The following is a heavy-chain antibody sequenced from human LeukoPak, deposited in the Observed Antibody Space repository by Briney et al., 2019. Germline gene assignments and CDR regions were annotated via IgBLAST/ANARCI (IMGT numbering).Heavy chain of an antibody. V-gene: IGHV4-59*01. D-gene: IGHD1-26*01. CDR3: ARGGVYSGSFLLYFDY. Sequence: SETLSLTCTVSGGSISSYYWSWIRQPPGKGLEWIGYMFYSGSTNYNPSLKSRVTISVDTSKSHFSLKLSSVTAADTAVYYCARGGVYSGSFLLYFDYWGQGTLVTVSS. CDR2: MFYSGST. J-gene: IGHJ4*02. CDR1: GGSISSYY.